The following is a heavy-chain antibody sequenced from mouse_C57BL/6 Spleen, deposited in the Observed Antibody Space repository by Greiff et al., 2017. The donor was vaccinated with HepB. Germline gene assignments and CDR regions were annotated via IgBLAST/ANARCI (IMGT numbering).Heavy chain of an antibody. CDR3: ARSSFDY. Sequence: EVQLQQSGAELVKPGASVKLSCTASGFNIKDYYMHCVKQRTEQGLEWIGRIDPEDGETKYASKFQGKATITADTSSNTAYLQLSSLTSEDTAVYYCARSSFDYWGQGTTLTVSS. V-gene: IGHV14-2*01. J-gene: IGHJ2*01. CDR2: IDPEDGET. CDR1: GFNIKDYY. D-gene: IGHD1-1*01.